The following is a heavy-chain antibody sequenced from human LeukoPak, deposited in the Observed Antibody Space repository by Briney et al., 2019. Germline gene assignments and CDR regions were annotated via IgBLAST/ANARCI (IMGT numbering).Heavy chain of an antibody. CDR2: INPNSGAT. J-gene: IGHJ4*02. CDR3: ARMNGIATFDY. D-gene: IGHD6-13*01. V-gene: IGHV1-2*02. Sequence: ASVKVSCKASGYTFTNYDINWVRQATGQGLEWMGWINPNSGATNYGQKFQGRVTMTRDTSISTAYMELSSLRSDDTAVYYCARMNGIATFDYWGQGTLVTVSS. CDR1: GYTFTNYD.